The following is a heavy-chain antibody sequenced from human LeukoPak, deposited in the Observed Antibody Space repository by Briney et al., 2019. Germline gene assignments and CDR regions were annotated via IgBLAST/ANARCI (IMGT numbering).Heavy chain of an antibody. J-gene: IGHJ6*02. CDR3: ARWAPPGGWVMDYYYGMDV. CDR1: GGSISNYY. CDR2: IYYSGST. D-gene: IGHD6-19*01. V-gene: IGHV4-59*08. Sequence: PSETLSLTCTVSGGSISNYYWSWIRQSPGKGLEWIGYIYYSGSTNYNPSLKSRVTISVDTSKNQFSLKLSSVTAADTAVYYCARWAPPGGWVMDYYYGMDVWGQGTTVTVSS.